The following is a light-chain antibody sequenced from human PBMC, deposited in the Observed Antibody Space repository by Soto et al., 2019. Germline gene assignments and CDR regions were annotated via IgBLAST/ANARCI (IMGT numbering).Light chain of an antibody. V-gene: IGKV3-15*01. CDR2: EAS. CDR3: QQYINWT. CDR1: QSVRSN. J-gene: IGKJ1*01. Sequence: EIVMAQSPATLSVSPGERFTLSCRASQSVRSNLAWYQQKPGQAPRLLIYEASTRATGVPARFSGSGSGTEFTLTISSLQSEDFAVYHCQQYINWTFGQGTKVDI.